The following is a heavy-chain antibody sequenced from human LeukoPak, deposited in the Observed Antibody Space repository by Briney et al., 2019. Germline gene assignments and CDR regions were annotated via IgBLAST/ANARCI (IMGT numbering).Heavy chain of an antibody. D-gene: IGHD2-2*01. V-gene: IGHV3-74*01. J-gene: IGHJ4*02. CDR1: GNYW. CDR2: INSDGSWT. CDR3: VSFYETY. Sequence: PGGSLRLSCAASGNYWMHWVRQAPGKGLVWVSHINSDGSWTTCVDSVKGRFTISKDNAKNMVYLQMNNLRAEDTAVYYCVSFYETYWGRGTLVTVSS.